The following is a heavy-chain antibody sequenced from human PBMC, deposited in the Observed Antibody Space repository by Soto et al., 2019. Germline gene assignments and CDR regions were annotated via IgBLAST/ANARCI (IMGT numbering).Heavy chain of an antibody. CDR2: INPATGAA. Sequence: QLHLVQSGAVVKKPGASVTVSCSASGYPVTAYYMHWVRQAPGRGLEWMGGINPATGAAKYTQTFQGRVTRAGDTSTSTVFMELSGLTSEDTAVFYCARGGGVGVAGSAAFDMWGQGTLVTVSS. D-gene: IGHD3-3*01. J-gene: IGHJ3*02. CDR3: ARGGGVGVAGSAAFDM. V-gene: IGHV1-2*02. CDR1: GYPVTAYY.